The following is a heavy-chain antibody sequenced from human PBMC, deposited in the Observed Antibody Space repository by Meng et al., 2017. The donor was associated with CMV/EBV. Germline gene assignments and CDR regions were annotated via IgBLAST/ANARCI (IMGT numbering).Heavy chain of an antibody. CDR3: ARKSDLLHIYYYGMDV. CDR2: ISSSSSTI. V-gene: IGHV3-48*04. CDR1: GFPFSSYS. J-gene: IGHJ6*02. Sequence: GGSLRLSCAASGFPFSSYSMNWVRQAPGEGLEWVSYISSSSSTIYYADSVKGRFTISRDNAKNSLYLQMNSLRAEDTAVYYCARKSDLLHIYYYGMDVWGQGTTVTVSS. D-gene: IGHD3/OR15-3a*01.